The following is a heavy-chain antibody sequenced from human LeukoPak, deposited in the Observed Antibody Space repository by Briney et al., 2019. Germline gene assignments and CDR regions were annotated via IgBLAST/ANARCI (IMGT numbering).Heavy chain of an antibody. CDR2: ISGSGGST. J-gene: IGHJ4*02. V-gene: IGHV3-23*01. CDR3: AKAPPLVLLWFGESPPFDY. Sequence: GGSLRLSCAASGFTFSSYAMSWVRQAPGKGLEWVSAISGSGGSTYYADSVKGWFTISRDNSKNTLYLQMNSLRAEDTAVYYCAKAPPLVLLWFGESPPFDYWGQGTLVTVSS. D-gene: IGHD3-10*01. CDR1: GFTFSSYA.